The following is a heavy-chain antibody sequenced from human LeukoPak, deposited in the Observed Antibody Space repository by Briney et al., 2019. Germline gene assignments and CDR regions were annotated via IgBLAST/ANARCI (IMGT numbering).Heavy chain of an antibody. CDR2: IKQDGSEK. J-gene: IGHJ4*02. Sequence: GGSLRLSCAASGFTFSSYWMTWVRQAPRKGLELVANIKQDGSEKYYVDSVKGRFTISRDNAKNSLYLQMRSLRAEDTAVYYCVRDRQWGSESEDHWGQGTLVTVSS. CDR1: GFTFSSYW. CDR3: VRDRQWGSESEDH. V-gene: IGHV3-7*01. D-gene: IGHD6-19*01.